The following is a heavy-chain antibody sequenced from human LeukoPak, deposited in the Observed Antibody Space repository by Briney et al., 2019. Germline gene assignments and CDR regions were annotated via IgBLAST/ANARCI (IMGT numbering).Heavy chain of an antibody. V-gene: IGHV3-33*01. J-gene: IGHJ5*02. Sequence: TGRSLRLSCEASGFAFSNFGMHWVRQAPGKGLEWVAVIWYAGGSQKYYADSVKGRFTISRDNSKNTLYLRMNSLRAEDTAVYYCARVSGYYESSDYYQDNWFDPGGQGTLVTVSS. D-gene: IGHD3-22*01. CDR1: GFAFSNFG. CDR3: ARVSGYYESSDYYQDNWFDP. CDR2: IWYAGGSQK.